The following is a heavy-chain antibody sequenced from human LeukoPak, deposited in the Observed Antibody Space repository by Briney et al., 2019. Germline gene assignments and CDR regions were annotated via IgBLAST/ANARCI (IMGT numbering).Heavy chain of an antibody. Sequence: SVKVSCKASGGTFSSYATSWVRQAPGQGLEWMGGIIPIFGTANYAQKFQGRVTITADKSTSTAYMELSSLRSEDTAVYYCARDHLDIVPTIYSFWGQGTLVTVSS. CDR3: ARDHLDIVPTIYSF. CDR2: IIPIFGTA. CDR1: GGTFSSYA. J-gene: IGHJ4*02. V-gene: IGHV1-69*06. D-gene: IGHD5-12*01.